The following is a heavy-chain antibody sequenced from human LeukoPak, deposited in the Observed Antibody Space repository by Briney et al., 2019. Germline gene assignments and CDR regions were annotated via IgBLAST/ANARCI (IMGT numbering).Heavy chain of an antibody. V-gene: IGHV1-69*13. J-gene: IGHJ5*02. Sequence: SVKVSCKASGGTFSSYAISWVRQAPGQGLEWMGGIIPIFGTANYAQKFQGRVTITADESTSTAYMELSSLRSDDTAVYYCARVAGAIYNWFDPWGQGTLVTVSS. D-gene: IGHD1-26*01. CDR3: ARVAGAIYNWFDP. CDR2: IIPIFGTA. CDR1: GGTFSSYA.